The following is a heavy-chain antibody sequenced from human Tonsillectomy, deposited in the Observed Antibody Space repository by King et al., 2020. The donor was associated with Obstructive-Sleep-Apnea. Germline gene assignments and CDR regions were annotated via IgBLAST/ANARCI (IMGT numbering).Heavy chain of an antibody. V-gene: IGHV1-2*02. D-gene: IGHD3-9*01. CDR2: INPNSGGT. J-gene: IGHJ1*01. CDR1: AYTFTDYY. Sequence: VQLVQSGAEVKKPGASVKVSCKASAYTFTDYYVHWVRQAPGQGLEWMGWINPNSGGTNYAQKFQGRVTMTRDTFISTAYMELSRLRSDDTAVYYCARSGPRLGYFDWLLYGYWGQGTLVTVSS. CDR3: ARSGPRLGYFDWLLYGY.